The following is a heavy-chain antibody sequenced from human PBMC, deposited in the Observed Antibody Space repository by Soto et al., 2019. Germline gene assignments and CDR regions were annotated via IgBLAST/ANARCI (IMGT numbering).Heavy chain of an antibody. D-gene: IGHD3-10*01. V-gene: IGHV4-4*02. Sequence: PSETLSLTCAVSGGSISSSNWWSWVRQPPGKGLEWIGEIYHSGSTNYNPSLKSRVTISVDKSKNQFYLKLSSVTAADTAVYYCARALYGSGNYYGMDVWGQGTMVTVSS. CDR2: IYHSGST. CDR1: GGSISSSNW. CDR3: ARALYGSGNYYGMDV. J-gene: IGHJ6*02.